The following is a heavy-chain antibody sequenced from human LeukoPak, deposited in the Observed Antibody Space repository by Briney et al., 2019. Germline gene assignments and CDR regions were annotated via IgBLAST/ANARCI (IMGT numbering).Heavy chain of an antibody. J-gene: IGHJ4*02. CDR2: ISYDGSNK. Sequence: PGGSLRLSCAASGFTFSSYGMHWVRQAPGKGLEWVAVISYDGSNKYYADSVKGRFTISRDNSKNTLYLQMNSLRAEDTAVYYCAKDRWFYGSGSYYNGLDYWGQGTLATVSS. V-gene: IGHV3-30*18. CDR3: AKDRWFYGSGSYYNGLDY. CDR1: GFTFSSYG. D-gene: IGHD3-10*01.